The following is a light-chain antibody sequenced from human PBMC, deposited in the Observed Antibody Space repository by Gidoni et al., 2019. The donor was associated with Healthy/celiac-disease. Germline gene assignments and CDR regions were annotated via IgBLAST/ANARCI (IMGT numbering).Light chain of an antibody. CDR2: DAS. CDR1: QSVSSY. J-gene: IGKJ5*01. CDR3: QQRSNWRVT. Sequence: EIVLTQSPATLSLSPGERATLSCRASQSVSSYLAWYQQKPGQAPRLLIYDASNRATGIPARFSGNGSGTDFTLTISSLEPEDFAVYYCQQRSNWRVTFGQGTRLEIK. V-gene: IGKV3-11*01.